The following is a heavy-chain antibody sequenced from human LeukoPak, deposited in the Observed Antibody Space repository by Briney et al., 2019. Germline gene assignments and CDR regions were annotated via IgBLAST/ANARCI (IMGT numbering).Heavy chain of an antibody. CDR1: GFTFSNAW. CDR3: TTSDIVVVVAAFDY. D-gene: IGHD2-15*01. J-gene: IGHJ4*02. Sequence: GGSLRLSCAASGFTFSNAWVSWVRQAPGKGLEWVGRIKSKTDGGTTDYAAPVKGRFTISRDDSKNTLYLQMNSLKTEDTAVYYCTTSDIVVVVAAFDYWGQGTLVTVSS. CDR2: IKSKTDGGTT. V-gene: IGHV3-15*01.